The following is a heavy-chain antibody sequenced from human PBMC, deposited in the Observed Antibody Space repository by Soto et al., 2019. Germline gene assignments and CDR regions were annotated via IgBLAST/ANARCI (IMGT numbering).Heavy chain of an antibody. V-gene: IGHV4-34*01. CDR3: ARTYYYDSSGYYRYFDY. CDR2: INHSGGT. J-gene: IGHJ4*02. CDR1: GGSFSGYY. Sequence: SETLSLTCAVYGGSFSGYYWSWIRQPPGKGLEWIGEINHSGGTNYNPSLKSRVTISVDTSKNQFSLKLSSVTAADTAVYYCARTYYYDSSGYYRYFDYWGQGTLVTVSS. D-gene: IGHD3-22*01.